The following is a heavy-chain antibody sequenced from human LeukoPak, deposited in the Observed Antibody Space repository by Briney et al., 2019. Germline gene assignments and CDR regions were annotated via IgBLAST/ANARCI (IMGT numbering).Heavy chain of an antibody. D-gene: IGHD3-10*01. CDR1: GFTFSSYG. J-gene: IGHJ4*02. CDR3: AKPDPWFGDRRVDY. Sequence: GGSLRLSCAASGFTFSSYGMHWVRQAPGKGLEWVAFIRYDGSNKYYADSVKGRFTISRDNSKNTLYLQMNSLRAEDTAVYYCAKPDPWFGDRRVDYWGQGTLVTVSS. CDR2: IRYDGSNK. V-gene: IGHV3-30*02.